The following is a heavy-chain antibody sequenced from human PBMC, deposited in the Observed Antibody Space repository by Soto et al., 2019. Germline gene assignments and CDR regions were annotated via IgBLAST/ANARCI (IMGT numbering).Heavy chain of an antibody. CDR1: GGSFSGYY. V-gene: IGHV4-34*01. CDR3: ARVGYYDILTGYKY. D-gene: IGHD3-9*01. CDR2: INHSGST. Sequence: QVQLQQWGAGLLKPSETLSLTCAVYGGSFSGYYWSWIRQPPGKGLEWIGEINHSGSTNYNPSLKSRVNISVDTSKNQFSLKLSSVTAADTAVYYCARVGYYDILTGYKYWGQGTLVTVSS. J-gene: IGHJ4*02.